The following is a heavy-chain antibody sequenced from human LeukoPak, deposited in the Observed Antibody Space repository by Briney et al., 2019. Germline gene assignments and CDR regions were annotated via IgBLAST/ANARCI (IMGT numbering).Heavy chain of an antibody. J-gene: IGHJ1*01. Sequence: PSETLSLTCTVSGGSISSSSYYWGWIRQPPGKGLEWIGSISYSGSTYYNPSLKSRVTISVDTSKNQFSLKLSSVTAADTAVYYCARSRKGYCSGGSCYSVLGYFQHWGQGTLVTVSS. CDR2: ISYSGST. D-gene: IGHD2-15*01. V-gene: IGHV4-39*01. CDR1: GGSISSSSYY. CDR3: ARSRKGYCSGGSCYSVLGYFQH.